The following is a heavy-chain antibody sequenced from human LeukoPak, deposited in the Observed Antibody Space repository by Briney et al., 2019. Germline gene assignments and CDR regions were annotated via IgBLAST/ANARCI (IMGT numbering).Heavy chain of an antibody. CDR2: ISSSGSIT. Sequence: GGSLRLSCVASGFTLSSHNINWVRQAPGKGLEWVSHISSSGSITYYGDSVKGRITISRDNAKNSVSLYMNSLRAEDSAVYYCARPGITAFDIWGQGTMVTVSS. J-gene: IGHJ3*02. V-gene: IGHV3-48*01. D-gene: IGHD3-10*01. CDR1: GFTLSSHN. CDR3: ARPGITAFDI.